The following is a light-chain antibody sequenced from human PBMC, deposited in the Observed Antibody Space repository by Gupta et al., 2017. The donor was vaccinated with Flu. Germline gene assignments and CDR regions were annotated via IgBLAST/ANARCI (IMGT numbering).Light chain of an antibody. J-gene: IGKJ1*01. Sequence: AIRMTQSPSSFSASTGDRVTITCRASQAISSHLAWYQQKPGKAPNLLISAASTLQSGVPSRFSGSGSGTDFTLTISYLQSEDFAIYYCQQYYGYPRTFGQGTKVEIK. CDR1: QAISSH. CDR3: QQYYGYPRT. CDR2: AAS. V-gene: IGKV1-8*01.